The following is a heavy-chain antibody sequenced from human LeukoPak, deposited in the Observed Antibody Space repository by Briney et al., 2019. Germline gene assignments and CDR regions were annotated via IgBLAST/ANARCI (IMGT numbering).Heavy chain of an antibody. CDR2: TYYRSRWHN. V-gene: IGHV6-1*01. Sequence: SQTLSLTCAISGDSVSNNSTAWNWIRQSPSRGLEWLGRTYYRSRWHNDYAGSVKSRIIINSDTSKNQFSLHLNSVTPDDTAMYCCARGYSFASWGQGTLVTVSS. J-gene: IGHJ5*02. CDR3: ARGYSFAS. CDR1: GDSVSNNSTA. D-gene: IGHD4-11*01.